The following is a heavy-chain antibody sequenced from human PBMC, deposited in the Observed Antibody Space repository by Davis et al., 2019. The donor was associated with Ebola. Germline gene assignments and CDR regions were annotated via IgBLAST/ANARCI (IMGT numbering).Heavy chain of an antibody. CDR1: GYTFSGYA. J-gene: IGHJ5*02. Sequence: ASVKVSCKGSGYTFSGYAINWVRQAPEQGLEWIGWIDTNTGNPTYAQGFTGRFVFSLDTSVSTAYLQISSLKAEDTAVYYCARGVVVGANWFDPWGQGTLVTVSS. CDR2: IDTNTGNP. D-gene: IGHD2-15*01. CDR3: ARGVVVGANWFDP. V-gene: IGHV7-4-1*02.